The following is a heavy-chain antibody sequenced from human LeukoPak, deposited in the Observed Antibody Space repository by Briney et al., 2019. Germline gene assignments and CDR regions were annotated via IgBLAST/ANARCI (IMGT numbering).Heavy chain of an antibody. Sequence: PGGSLRLSCAASGFTFSRSTMAWVRQAPGKGLEWLANIKEDGYGKHYGDSVKGRFTISRDNAQNSLYLQMNSLRAEDTAVYYCAKEPHIVVVPAAPCYWGQGTLVTVSS. CDR1: GFTFSRST. D-gene: IGHD2-2*01. J-gene: IGHJ4*02. V-gene: IGHV3-7*03. CDR2: IKEDGYGK. CDR3: AKEPHIVVVPAAPCY.